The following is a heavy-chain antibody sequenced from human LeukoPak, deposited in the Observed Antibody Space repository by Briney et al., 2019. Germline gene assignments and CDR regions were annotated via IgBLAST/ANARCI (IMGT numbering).Heavy chain of an antibody. V-gene: IGHV4-34*01. J-gene: IGHJ4*02. Sequence: SETLSLTCAVYGGSFSGYYWSWIRQPPGKGLEWIGEINHSGSSNYNPSLKSRGTISVDTSKKQFSLKLSSVTAADTAMYCCARISGITGTPIFDDWGQGTLVTVSS. CDR2: INHSGSS. D-gene: IGHD1-20*01. CDR3: ARISGITGTPIFDD. CDR1: GGSFSGYY.